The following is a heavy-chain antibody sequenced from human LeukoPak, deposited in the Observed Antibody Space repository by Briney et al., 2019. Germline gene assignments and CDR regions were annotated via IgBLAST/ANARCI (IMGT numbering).Heavy chain of an antibody. CDR3: ARDQYIVVVTATRGYFDY. CDR1: GYTFTGYY. CDR2: INPNSGGT. V-gene: IGHV1-2*02. J-gene: IGHJ4*02. Sequence: ASEKVSCKASGYTFTGYYMHWVRQAPGQGLEWMGWINPNSGGTNYAQKFQGRVTMTRDTSISTAYMELRRLRSDDTAVYYCARDQYIVVVTATRGYFDYWGQGTLVTVS. D-gene: IGHD2-21*02.